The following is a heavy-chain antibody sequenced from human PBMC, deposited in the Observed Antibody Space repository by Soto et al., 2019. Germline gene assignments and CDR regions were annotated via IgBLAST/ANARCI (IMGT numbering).Heavy chain of an antibody. V-gene: IGHV1-18*01. CDR3: ARDLDGSGSYYTDY. CDR1: GYIFTNYG. Sequence: ASVKVSCKASGYIFTNYGITWVRQAPGQGPEWMGWISHWGKTDYAQKFQGRVTMTTDSSASTAFMELRSLRSDDTAMYFCARDLDGSGSYYTDYWGQGTLVTVSS. CDR2: ISHWGKT. J-gene: IGHJ4*02. D-gene: IGHD3-10*01.